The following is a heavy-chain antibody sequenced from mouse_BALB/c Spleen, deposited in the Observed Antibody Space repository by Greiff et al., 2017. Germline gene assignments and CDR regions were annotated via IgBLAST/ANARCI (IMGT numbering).Heavy chain of an antibody. CDR1: GYSFTSYW. Sequence: VQLQQSGTVLARPGASVKMSCKASGYSFTSYWMHWVKQRPGQGLEWIGAIYPGNSDTSYNQKFKGKAKLTAVTSASTAYMELSSLTNEDSAVYYCTRNGGNYYAMDYWGQGTSVTVSS. V-gene: IGHV1-5*01. CDR3: TRNGGNYYAMDY. J-gene: IGHJ4*01. CDR2: IYPGNSDT. D-gene: IGHD2-1*01.